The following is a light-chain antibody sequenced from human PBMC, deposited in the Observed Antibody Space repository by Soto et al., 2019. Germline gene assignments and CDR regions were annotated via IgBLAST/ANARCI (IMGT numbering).Light chain of an antibody. J-gene: IGLJ3*02. Sequence: QSVLTQPASVSGSPGQSITISCTGTSSDVGGYNFVSWYQQHPGKAPKLMIYDVSNRPSGVSNRCSGSKSGNTASLTISGLQAEDEDDYYSSSYTSRSTWVFGGGTKLTVL. CDR1: SSDVGGYNF. V-gene: IGLV2-14*03. CDR2: DVS. CDR3: SSYTSRSTWV.